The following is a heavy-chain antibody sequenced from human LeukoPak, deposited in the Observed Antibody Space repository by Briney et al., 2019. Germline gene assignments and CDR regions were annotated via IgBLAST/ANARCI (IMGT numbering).Heavy chain of an antibody. J-gene: IGHJ6*03. D-gene: IGHD5-24*01. V-gene: IGHV1-18*01. CDR3: ARTQKPRFYYYYYYMDV. CDR1: GGTFSSYA. CDR2: ISAYNGNT. Sequence: ASVKVSCKASGGTFSSYAISWVRQAPGQGLEWMGWISAYNGNTNYAQKLQGRVTMTTDTSTSTAYMELRSLRSDDTAVYYCARTQKPRFYYYYYYMDVWGKGTTVTVSS.